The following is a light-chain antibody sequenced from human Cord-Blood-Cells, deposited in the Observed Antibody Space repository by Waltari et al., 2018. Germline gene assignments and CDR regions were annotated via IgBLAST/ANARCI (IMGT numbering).Light chain of an antibody. CDR1: QSVSSSY. CDR3: QQYGSSPMYT. J-gene: IGKJ2*01. V-gene: IGKV3-20*01. Sequence: EIVLTQSPGTLSLSPGERATLPCRASQSVSSSYLAWYPQKPGHAPRLLIYGASSRATGIPDRFSGSGSETDFTLTISRLEPEDFAVYYCQQYGSSPMYTFGQGTKLEIK. CDR2: GAS.